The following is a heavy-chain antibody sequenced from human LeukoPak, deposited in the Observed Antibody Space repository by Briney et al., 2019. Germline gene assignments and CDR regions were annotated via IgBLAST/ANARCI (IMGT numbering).Heavy chain of an antibody. CDR1: GGSFSGYY. CDR3: ARALSITMVRGTPYMDV. J-gene: IGHJ6*03. Sequence: SETLSLTCAVYGGSFSGYYWSWIRQPPGKGLEWIGEINHSGSTNYNPSLESRVTISVDTSKNQFSLKLSSVTAADTAVYYCARALSITMVRGTPYMDVWGKGTTVTVSS. CDR2: INHSGST. D-gene: IGHD3-10*01. V-gene: IGHV4-34*01.